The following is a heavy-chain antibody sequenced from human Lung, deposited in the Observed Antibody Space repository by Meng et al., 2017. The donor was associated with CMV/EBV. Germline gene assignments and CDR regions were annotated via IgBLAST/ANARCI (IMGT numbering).Heavy chain of an antibody. V-gene: IGHV3-30*02. CDR3: AKDLLLFGGPNAYFDQ. CDR2: IRHDGTYK. CDR1: GFMFDDYG. Sequence: GSXRLXXAASGFMFDDYGIHWVRQTPGKGLEWVACIRHDGTYKFYGDSVKGRFTISGDNSKNTVYLQMNSLKPGETAVYYCAKDLLLFGGPNAYFDQWGQGTXVTVSS. D-gene: IGHD3-16*01. J-gene: IGHJ4*02.